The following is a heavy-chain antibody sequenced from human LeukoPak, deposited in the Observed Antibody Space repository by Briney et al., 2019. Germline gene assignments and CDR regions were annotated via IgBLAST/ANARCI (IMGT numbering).Heavy chain of an antibody. CDR2: IYTSGST. D-gene: IGHD2-8*01. CDR1: GGSISSSSYY. J-gene: IGHJ5*02. CDR3: ARLVLGFDP. V-gene: IGHV4-61*05. Sequence: SETLSLTCTVSGGSISSSSYYWGWIRQPPGKGLEWIGRIYTSGSTNYNPSLKSRVTISVDTFKNQFSLKLSSVTAADTAVYYCARLVLGFDPWGQGTLVTVSS.